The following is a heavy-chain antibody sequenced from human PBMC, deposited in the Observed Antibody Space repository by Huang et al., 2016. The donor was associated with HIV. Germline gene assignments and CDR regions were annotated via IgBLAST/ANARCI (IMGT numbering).Heavy chain of an antibody. Sequence: QLQLQESGPGLVKPSETLSLTCTVSGSSISSSYYWGWLRQPPGKGLEWIGNIYYSGNISYNQSLKSRVTISVDTSKNHISLKVDSVTAADTAVYYCARPLTGTTALGYWGQGTLVTVSS. CDR3: ARPLTGTTALGY. CDR2: IYYSGNI. CDR1: GSSISSSYY. J-gene: IGHJ4*02. D-gene: IGHD1-20*01. V-gene: IGHV4-39*01.